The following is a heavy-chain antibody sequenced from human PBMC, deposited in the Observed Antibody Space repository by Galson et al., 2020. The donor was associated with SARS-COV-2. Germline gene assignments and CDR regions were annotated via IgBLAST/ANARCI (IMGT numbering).Heavy chain of an antibody. CDR1: GGSFSGYY. J-gene: IGHJ4*02. D-gene: IGHD2-21*02. Sequence: SETLSLTCAVSGGSFSGYYWSWISQPPPTGLEWIGDINSSGSPNSNPSLQSRIPIPVDTSKNHFSLKLSSVTAADTAVYYCAREENFFLVVTATRMCYFDYWGRGTLATVSS. V-gene: IGHV4-34*01. CDR2: INSSGSP. CDR3: AREENFFLVVTATRMCYFDY.